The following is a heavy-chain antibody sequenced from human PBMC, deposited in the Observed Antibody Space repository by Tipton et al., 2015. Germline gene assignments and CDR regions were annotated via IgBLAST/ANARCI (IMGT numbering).Heavy chain of an antibody. V-gene: IGHV4-31*03. CDR3: ASHYSTVTIPYYYGMDV. J-gene: IGHJ6*02. CDR2: IYSSGST. Sequence: TLSLTCTVSGGSISSGDYYWYWIRQHPGKGLEWIGYIYSSGSTYYNPSLKSRVTISVDTSKNQFSLKLSSVSAADTAVYYCASHYSTVTIPYYYGMDVWGQGTTVTVSS. D-gene: IGHD4-17*01. CDR1: GGSISSGDYY.